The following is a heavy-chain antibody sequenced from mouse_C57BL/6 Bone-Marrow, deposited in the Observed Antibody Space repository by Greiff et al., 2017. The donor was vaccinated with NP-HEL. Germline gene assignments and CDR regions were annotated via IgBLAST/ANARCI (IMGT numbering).Heavy chain of an antibody. CDR2: IRSKSNNYAT. Sequence: DVKLVESGGGLVQPKGSLKLSCAASGFSFNTYAMNWVRQAPGKGLEWVARIRSKSNNYATYYADSVKDRFTISRDDSESMLYLQMNNLKTEDTAMYYCVGDVDYAMDYWGQGTSVTVSS. J-gene: IGHJ4*01. V-gene: IGHV10-1*01. CDR3: VGDVDYAMDY. CDR1: GFSFNTYA.